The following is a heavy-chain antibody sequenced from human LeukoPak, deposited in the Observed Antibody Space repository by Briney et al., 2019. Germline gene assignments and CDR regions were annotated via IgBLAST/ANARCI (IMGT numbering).Heavy chain of an antibody. CDR3: ARVSTYYYDSSGSNYFDY. CDR2: ITGSGGST. J-gene: IGHJ4*02. Sequence: GGSLRLSCAASGFAFSKYAMSWVRQAPGKGLEWVSSITGSGGSTYYADSVKGRLTISRDNSRITLSLQMNSLRADDTAVYYCARVSTYYYDSSGSNYFDYWGQGTLVTVSS. D-gene: IGHD3-22*01. CDR1: GFAFSKYA. V-gene: IGHV3-23*01.